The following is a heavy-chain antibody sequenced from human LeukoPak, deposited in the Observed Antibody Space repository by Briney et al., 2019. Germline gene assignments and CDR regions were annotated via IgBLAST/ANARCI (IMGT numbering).Heavy chain of an antibody. J-gene: IGHJ4*02. Sequence: SETLSLTCAVYGGSFSGYYWSWIRQPPGKGLEWIGEINHSGSTNYNPSLKSRVTISVDTSKNQFSLKLSSVTAADTAVYYCARGGGYSSSFLDYWGQGTLVTVSS. CDR1: GGSFSGYY. V-gene: IGHV4-34*01. CDR2: INHSGST. CDR3: ARGGGYSSSFLDY. D-gene: IGHD6-6*01.